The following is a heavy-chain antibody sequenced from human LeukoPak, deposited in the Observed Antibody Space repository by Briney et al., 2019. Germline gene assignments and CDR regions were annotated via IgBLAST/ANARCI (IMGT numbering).Heavy chain of an antibody. D-gene: IGHD2-15*01. CDR3: ASWEKYCSGGSCTDY. CDR1: GGTFSSYA. Sequence: SVKVSCKASGGTFSSYAISWVRQAPGQGLEWMGGIIPIFGTANYAQKFQGRVTITTHEYTSTAYMELSSLRPEDTAVYYCASWEKYCSGGSCTDYWGQGTLVTASS. CDR2: IIPIFGTA. V-gene: IGHV1-69*05. J-gene: IGHJ4*02.